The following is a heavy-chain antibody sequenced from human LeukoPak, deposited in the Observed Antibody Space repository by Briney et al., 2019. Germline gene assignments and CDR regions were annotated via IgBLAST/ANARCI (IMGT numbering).Heavy chain of an antibody. V-gene: IGHV3-13*01. J-gene: IGHJ4*02. CDR3: VREARGYHYTYFDY. CDR2: VSSGFHA. D-gene: IGHD5-18*01. Sequence: HAGGSLRLSCTASGFTLGSHDMHWVRQIPGQGLEWVAAVSSGFHAFFADSVQGRFTVSRGDARNSLYLQMNSLRAGDTAVYYCVREARGYHYTYFDYWGQGTLVTVSS. CDR1: GFTLGSHD.